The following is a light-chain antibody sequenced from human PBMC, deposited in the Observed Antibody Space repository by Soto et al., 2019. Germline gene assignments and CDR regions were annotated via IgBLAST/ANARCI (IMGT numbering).Light chain of an antibody. CDR3: SSYTTRDTVV. CDR2: EVT. J-gene: IGLJ2*01. Sequence: QSALTQPASVSGSPGQSITISCTGTSSDVGAFNYVSWYQQLPGKAPKVMIFEVTNRPSGVSNRFSGSQSGNTASLTISGLQADDEAVYYCSSYTTRDTVVFGGGTQLTVL. V-gene: IGLV2-14*01. CDR1: SSDVGAFNY.